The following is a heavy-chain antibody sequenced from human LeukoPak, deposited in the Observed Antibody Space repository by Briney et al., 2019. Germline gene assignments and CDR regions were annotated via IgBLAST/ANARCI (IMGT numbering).Heavy chain of an antibody. CDR1: GGSISSGSYY. CDR3: AREVGGLLWFGELWYYHYMDV. V-gene: IGHV4-61*02. Sequence: SETLSLTCTVSGGSISSGSYYWSWIRQPAGKGLEWIGRIYTSGSTNYNPSLKSRVTMSVDTSKNQFSLKLSSVTAADTAVYYCAREVGGLLWFGELWYYHYMDVWGKGTTVTISS. CDR2: IYTSGST. J-gene: IGHJ6*03. D-gene: IGHD3-10*01.